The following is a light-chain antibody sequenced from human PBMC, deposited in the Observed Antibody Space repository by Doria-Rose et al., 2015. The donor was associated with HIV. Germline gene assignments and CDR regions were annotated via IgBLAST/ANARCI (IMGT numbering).Light chain of an antibody. CDR2: DNN. CDR1: SSNIGRNT. CDR3: ATWDDSLNGPV. Sequence: TQPPSASGTPGQRVTISCSGSSSNIGRNTVSWYRHLPGTAPKLLIYDNNHRPSGAPDRFSGSKSGTSASLAISGLQSEDETDYYCATWDDSLNGPVFGGGTKLTVI. V-gene: IGLV1-44*01. J-gene: IGLJ3*02.